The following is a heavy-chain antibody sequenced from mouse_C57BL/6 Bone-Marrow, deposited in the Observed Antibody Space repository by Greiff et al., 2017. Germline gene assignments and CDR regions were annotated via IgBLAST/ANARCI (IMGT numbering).Heavy chain of an antibody. Sequence: QVQLQQPGAELVKPGASVKLSCKASGYTFTSYWMHWVKQRPGQGLEWIGMIHPNSGSTNYNEKFKSKATLTVDKSSSTAYMQLSSLTSEDSAVYYCARGGDFTTALDYWGQGTTLTVSS. V-gene: IGHV1-64*01. CDR1: GYTFTSYW. CDR3: ARGGDFTTALDY. D-gene: IGHD1-2*01. J-gene: IGHJ2*01. CDR2: IHPNSGST.